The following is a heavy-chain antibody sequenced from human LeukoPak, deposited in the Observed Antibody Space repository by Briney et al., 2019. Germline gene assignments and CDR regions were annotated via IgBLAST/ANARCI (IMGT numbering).Heavy chain of an antibody. CDR1: GGSISSYY. J-gene: IGHJ5*02. CDR3: ARGLFGVGATRFNWFDP. D-gene: IGHD1-26*01. CDR2: IYYSGST. V-gene: IGHV4-59*08. Sequence: PSETLSLTCTVSGGSISSYYWSWIRQPPGKGLEWIGYIYYSGSTNYNPSLKSRVTISVDTSKNQFSLKLSSVTAADTAEYYCARGLFGVGATRFNWFDPWGQGTLVTVSS.